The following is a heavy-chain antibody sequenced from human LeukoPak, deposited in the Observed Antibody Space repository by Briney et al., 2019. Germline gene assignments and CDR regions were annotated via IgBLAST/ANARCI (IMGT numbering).Heavy chain of an antibody. Sequence: PSQTLSLTCTVSGGSISIGSYYWSWLRQPAGKGLEWIGRIYTSGSTNYNPFLKSRVTISVDTSKNQFSLKLSSVTAADTAVYYCARERGRIVVVIDYWGQGTLVTVSS. J-gene: IGHJ4*02. V-gene: IGHV4-61*02. CDR3: ARERGRIVVVIDY. CDR1: GGSISIGSYY. CDR2: IYTSGST. D-gene: IGHD3-22*01.